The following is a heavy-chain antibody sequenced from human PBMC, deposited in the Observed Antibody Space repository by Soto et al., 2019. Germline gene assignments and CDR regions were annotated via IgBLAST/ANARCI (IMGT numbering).Heavy chain of an antibody. Sequence: SLRLSCAGSGFTFRSYAMGWVRQAPGKGLEWVSAINDGGSSTYHADSVKGRFTISRDNSRNTLFLEMNSLRAEDTAVYHCAKGSSHGSTYYFDLWGQGTPVTVSS. D-gene: IGHD3-16*01. V-gene: IGHV3-23*01. CDR3: AKGSSHGSTYYFDL. J-gene: IGHJ4*02. CDR1: GFTFRSYA. CDR2: INDGGSST.